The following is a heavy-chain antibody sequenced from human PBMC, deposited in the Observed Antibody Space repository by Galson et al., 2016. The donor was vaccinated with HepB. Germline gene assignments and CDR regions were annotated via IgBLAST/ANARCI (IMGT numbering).Heavy chain of an antibody. CDR1: RASLNNNY. D-gene: IGHD3-22*01. Sequence: SETLSLTCVVYRASLNNNYWSWVRQPPGKGLEWLGEITHSGDINYNPSLKSRVTMSADTSSSQFSLKMTSVTAADTAMNYCATLERRPSGHYYFDYWGQGTLVTVSS. CDR3: ATLERRPSGHYYFDY. CDR2: ITHSGDI. V-gene: IGHV4-34*01. J-gene: IGHJ4*02.